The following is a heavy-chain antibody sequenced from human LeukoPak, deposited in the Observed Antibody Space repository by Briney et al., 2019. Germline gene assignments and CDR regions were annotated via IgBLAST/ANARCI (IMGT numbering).Heavy chain of an antibody. V-gene: IGHV4-61*01. J-gene: IGHJ6*04. Sequence: SGTLSLTCTVSGGSVSSGTYYWTWIRLPPGKGLGWIVYISYNENTNYNPSLKSRLTISLDTSSNQFSLRLSSVTAADTAVYYCAREASLVRGIFITRYGLDVWGKGTTVTISS. D-gene: IGHD3-10*01. CDR3: AREASLVRGIFITRYGLDV. CDR1: GGSVSSGTYY. CDR2: ISYNENT.